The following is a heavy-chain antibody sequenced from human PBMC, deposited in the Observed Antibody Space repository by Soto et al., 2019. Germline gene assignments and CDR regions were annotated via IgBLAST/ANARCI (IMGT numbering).Heavy chain of an antibody. V-gene: IGHV4-34*01. D-gene: IGHD1-26*01. CDR2: INHSGST. CDR1: GGSFSGYD. Sequence: LSLTCALYGGSFSGYDWCWIRQPPGKGLEWIGEINHSGSTNYNPSLKSRITIPVDTSKNQFSLKLSSVTAADTAVYFCASPTESGMDVWGQGTTVTVSS. CDR3: ASPTESGMDV. J-gene: IGHJ6*02.